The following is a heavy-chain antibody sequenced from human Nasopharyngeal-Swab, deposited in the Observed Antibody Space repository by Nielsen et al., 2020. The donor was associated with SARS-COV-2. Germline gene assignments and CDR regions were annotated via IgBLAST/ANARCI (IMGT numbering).Heavy chain of an antibody. V-gene: IGHV4-31*03. Sequence: SETLSLTCTVSGGSVSSGSYYWSWIRQPPGKGLEWIGYIYYSGSTYYNPSLKSRVTISVDTSKNQFSLKLSSVTAADTAVYYCARGLTTVTTLEYFDLWGRGTLVTVSS. CDR2: IYYSGST. D-gene: IGHD4-17*01. CDR3: ARGLTTVTTLEYFDL. J-gene: IGHJ2*01. CDR1: GGSVSSGSYY.